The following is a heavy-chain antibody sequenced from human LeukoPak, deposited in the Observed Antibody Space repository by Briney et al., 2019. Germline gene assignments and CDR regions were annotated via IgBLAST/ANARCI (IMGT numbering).Heavy chain of an antibody. CDR2: IYPGDSDT. Sequence: GESLKISCKGSGYSFTSYWIGWVRQMPGKGLEWMGIIYPGDSDTRYSPSFQGQVTISADKSISTAYLQWSSLKASDTAMYYCARGPEGPNAHDAFDIWDQGTMVTVSS. CDR1: GYSFTSYW. V-gene: IGHV5-51*01. J-gene: IGHJ3*02. CDR3: ARGPEGPNAHDAFDI.